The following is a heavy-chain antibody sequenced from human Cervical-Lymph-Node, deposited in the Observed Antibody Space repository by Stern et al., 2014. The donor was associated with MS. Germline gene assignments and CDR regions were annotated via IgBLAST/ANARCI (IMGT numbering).Heavy chain of an antibody. CDR1: GYTLTSYY. Sequence: EHLVESGAEVKKPGASVKISCKASGYTLTSYYMHWVRQAPGQGLEWKGIISPSSGSTSYTQKFQGRLTMTSDTSTGTVYMDLSSLRSEDTAVYYCARDLMIEVANYYHYGMDVWGQGTTVTVSS. D-gene: IGHD3-22*01. CDR2: ISPSSGST. V-gene: IGHV1-46*01. CDR3: ARDLMIEVANYYHYGMDV. J-gene: IGHJ6*02.